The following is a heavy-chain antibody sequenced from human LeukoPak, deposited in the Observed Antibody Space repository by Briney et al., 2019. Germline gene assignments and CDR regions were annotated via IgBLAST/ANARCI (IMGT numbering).Heavy chain of an antibody. Sequence: SETLSLTCTVSGGSISSYYWSWIRQPPGKGLEWIGYIYYSGSTNYNPSLKSRVTISVDTSKNHFSLKLSSVTAADTAVYYCARVGFGSGWYNWFDPWGQGTLVTVSS. J-gene: IGHJ5*02. V-gene: IGHV4-59*01. CDR1: GGSISSYY. D-gene: IGHD6-19*01. CDR3: ARVGFGSGWYNWFDP. CDR2: IYYSGST.